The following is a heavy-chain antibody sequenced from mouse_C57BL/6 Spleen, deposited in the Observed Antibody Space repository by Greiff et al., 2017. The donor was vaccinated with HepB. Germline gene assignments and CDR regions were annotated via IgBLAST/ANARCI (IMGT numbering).Heavy chain of an antibody. CDR3: ARLDSSGYAFAY. CDR1: GYTFTSYW. J-gene: IGHJ3*01. D-gene: IGHD3-2*02. CDR2: IHPNSGST. Sequence: VQLQQPGAELVKPGASVKLSCKASGYTFTSYWMHWVKQRPGQGLEWIGMIHPNSGSTNYNEKFKSKATLTVDKSSSTAYMQLSSLTSEDSAVYYCARLDSSGYAFAYWGQGTLVTVSA. V-gene: IGHV1-64*01.